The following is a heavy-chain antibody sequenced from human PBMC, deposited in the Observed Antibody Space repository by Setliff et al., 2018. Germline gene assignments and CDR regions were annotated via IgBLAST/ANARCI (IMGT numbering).Heavy chain of an antibody. CDR2: INGGSGKT. CDR1: GYPFGSYA. Sequence: ASVKVSCKTSGYPFGSYAMHWLRQAPGQRPEWMGWINGGSGKTRYSQKFQGRVTITRDTSASTAYMELSSLRSDDTAVYYCARVDYYGSGNYYDHWGQGTLVTVSS. CDR3: ARVDYYGSGNYYDH. V-gene: IGHV1-3*01. J-gene: IGHJ4*02. D-gene: IGHD3-10*01.